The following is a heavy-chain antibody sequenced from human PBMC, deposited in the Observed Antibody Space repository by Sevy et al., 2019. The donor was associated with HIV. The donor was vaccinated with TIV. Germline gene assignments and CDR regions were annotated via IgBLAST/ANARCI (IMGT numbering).Heavy chain of an antibody. Sequence: SETLSLTCTVSGGSISSYYWSWIRQPPGKGLEWIGYIYYSGSTNYNPSLKSRVTISVDTSKNQFSLKLSSVTAAETAVYYCAGVPRDYYYYYMDVWGKGTTVTVSS. CDR1: GGSISSYY. J-gene: IGHJ6*03. D-gene: IGHD2-21*01. CDR2: IYYSGST. V-gene: IGHV4-59*01. CDR3: AGVPRDYYYYYMDV.